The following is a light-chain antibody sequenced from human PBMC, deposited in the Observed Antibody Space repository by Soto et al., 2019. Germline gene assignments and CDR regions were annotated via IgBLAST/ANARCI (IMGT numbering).Light chain of an antibody. CDR3: SSYTSSSTLHV. V-gene: IGLV2-14*01. CDR1: SSDVGGYNY. CDR2: DVS. J-gene: IGLJ1*01. Sequence: QSALTQPASVSGSPGQSITISCTGTSSDVGGYNYVSWYQQHPGKAPKLMIYDVSNRPSGVSNRFSGSKSGNTASLTISGLQAEDDDDYYCSSYTSSSTLHVFGTGTKVTVL.